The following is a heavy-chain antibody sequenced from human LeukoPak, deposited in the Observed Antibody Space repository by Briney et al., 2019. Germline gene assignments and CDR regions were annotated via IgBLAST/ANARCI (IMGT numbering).Heavy chain of an antibody. Sequence: GASVKVSCKASGGTFSSYAISWVRQAPGQGLEWMGRIIPILGIANYAQKFQGRVTITADKSTSTAYMELSSLRSEDTAVYYCARGLRSVAVAEFNGMDVWGQGTTVTVSS. CDR1: GGTFSSYA. CDR2: IIPILGIA. D-gene: IGHD6-19*01. CDR3: ARGLRSVAVAEFNGMDV. V-gene: IGHV1-69*04. J-gene: IGHJ6*02.